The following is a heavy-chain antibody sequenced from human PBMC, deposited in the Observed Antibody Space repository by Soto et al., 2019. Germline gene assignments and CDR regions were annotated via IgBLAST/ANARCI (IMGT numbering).Heavy chain of an antibody. D-gene: IGHD3-3*01. V-gene: IGHV3-11*01. CDR1: GFSSSDYY. J-gene: IGHJ4*01. CDR3: ARERLRPDDF. CDR2: ISSSGTTI. Sequence: GGSLRLACAAPGFSSSDYYMSYIRLSPGKGLEWVSYISSSGTTIYHADSVKGRFTISRDNAKNSLYLQMNSLRAEDAAVYYCARERLRPDDFWGHGSLDTVSS.